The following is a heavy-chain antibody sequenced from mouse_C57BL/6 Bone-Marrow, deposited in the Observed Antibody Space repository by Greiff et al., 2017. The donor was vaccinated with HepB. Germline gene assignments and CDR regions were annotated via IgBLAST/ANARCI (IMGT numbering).Heavy chain of an antibody. CDR2: IYPRSGNT. D-gene: IGHD1-1*01. V-gene: IGHV1-81*01. CDR3: ARGYYYGSSPFAY. CDR1: GYTFTSYG. Sequence: QVQLQQSGAELARPGASVKLSCKASGYTFTSYGISWVKQRTGQGLEWIGVIYPRSGNTYYNEKFKGKATLTADKSSSTAYMELRSLTSEDSAVYFCARGYYYGSSPFAYWGQGTLVTVSA. J-gene: IGHJ3*01.